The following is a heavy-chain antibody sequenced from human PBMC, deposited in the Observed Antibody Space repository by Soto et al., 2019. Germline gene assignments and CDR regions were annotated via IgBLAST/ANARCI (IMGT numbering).Heavy chain of an antibody. J-gene: IGHJ6*02. CDR2: IDWDDDK. Sequence: GPTLVNPTQTLTLTCTFSGFSLSTSGMCVSWIRQPPGKALEWLARIDWDDDKYYSTSLKTRLTISKDTSKNQVVLTMTNMDPVDTATYYCARSLASYYDFWSGYYPYGMAVWGQGT. CDR3: ARSLASYYDFWSGYYPYGMAV. CDR1: GFSLSTSGMC. V-gene: IGHV2-70*11. D-gene: IGHD3-3*01.